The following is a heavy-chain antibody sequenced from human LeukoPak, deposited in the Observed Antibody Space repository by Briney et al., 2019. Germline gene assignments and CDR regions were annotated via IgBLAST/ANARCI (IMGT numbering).Heavy chain of an antibody. CDR2: ISGRGDTA. D-gene: IGHD3-22*01. V-gene: IGHV3-23*01. J-gene: IGHJ4*02. CDR3: ARGSSGYYYYFDY. CDR1: GFTFSSYA. Sequence: GGSLRLSCATSGFTFSSYAMSWVRQAPGKGLEWVSGISGRGDTAYYADFVKGRFTISRDNSKGRLFLQMDILRADDTALYYCARGSSGYYYYFDYWGQGTLVTVSS.